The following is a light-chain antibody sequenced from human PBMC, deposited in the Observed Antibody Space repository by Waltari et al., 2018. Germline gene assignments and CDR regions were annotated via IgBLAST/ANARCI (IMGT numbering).Light chain of an antibody. CDR3: QQGSAFPPT. CDR2: HAS. Sequence: EIQMTQSPSSVSASVGDRVTITCRASQAISSWLAWYQQKPGNSPNLLIYHASNLQSGVLSRFSGSGSGTDFTLTISSLRPEDSATYYCQQGSAFPPTFGQGTKVEIK. J-gene: IGKJ1*01. CDR1: QAISSW. V-gene: IGKV1-12*01.